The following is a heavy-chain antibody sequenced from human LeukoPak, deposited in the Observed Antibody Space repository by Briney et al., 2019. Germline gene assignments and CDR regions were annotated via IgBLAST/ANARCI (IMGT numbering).Heavy chain of an antibody. Sequence: PGGSLRLSCAASGFTFTSYAMSWVRQAPGKGLEWVSAISGSGGTTYYADSVKGRFTISRDNTKNTLYLQMNSLRAEDTAVYYCAKKGSGWFFDYWGQGTLVTVSS. D-gene: IGHD6-19*01. V-gene: IGHV3-23*01. CDR3: AKKGSGWFFDY. CDR1: GFTFTSYA. J-gene: IGHJ4*02. CDR2: ISGSGGTT.